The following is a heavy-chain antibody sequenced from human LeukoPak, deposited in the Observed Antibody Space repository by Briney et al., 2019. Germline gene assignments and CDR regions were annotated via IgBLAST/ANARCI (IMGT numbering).Heavy chain of an antibody. CDR3: AKSRQGGVPAAMRIFDY. V-gene: IGHV3-23*01. CDR1: GFTFSSYA. D-gene: IGHD2-2*01. J-gene: IGHJ4*02. CDR2: ISGSGGST. Sequence: PGGSLRLSCAASGFTFSSYAMSWVRQAPGKGLEGVSAISGSGGSTYYADSVKGRFTISRDNSKNTLYLQMNSLRAEDTAVYYCAKSRQGGVPAAMRIFDYWGQGTLVTVSS.